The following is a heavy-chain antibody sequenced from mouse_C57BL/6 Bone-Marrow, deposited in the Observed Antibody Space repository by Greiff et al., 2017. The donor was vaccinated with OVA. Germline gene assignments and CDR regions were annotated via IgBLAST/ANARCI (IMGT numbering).Heavy chain of an antibody. CDR2: IYPGGGYT. D-gene: IGHD1-1*01. Sequence: QVQLQQSGAELVRPGTSVKMSCKASGYTFTNYWIGWAKQRPGHGLEWIGDIYPGGGYTNYNEKFKGKATLTADKSSSTAYMQFSSLTSEDSAIYYCARGILRGYFDVWGTGTTVTVSS. J-gene: IGHJ1*03. CDR3: ARGILRGYFDV. CDR1: GYTFTNYW. V-gene: IGHV1-63*01.